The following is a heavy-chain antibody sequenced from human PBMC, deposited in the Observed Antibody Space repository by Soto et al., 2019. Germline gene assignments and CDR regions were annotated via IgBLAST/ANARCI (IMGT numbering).Heavy chain of an antibody. Sequence: SETLSLTCAVYGGSLSSYYWSWIRQPPGKGLEWIGEINHSGSTNYKPSLKSRVTISVDTSKNQFSLKLTSVTAADTAVYYCASLRYCSGARCYTTIDLWGQGTRVTVSS. CDR1: GGSLSSYY. J-gene: IGHJ4*02. D-gene: IGHD2-2*02. CDR2: INHSGST. V-gene: IGHV4-34*01. CDR3: ASLRYCSGARCYTTIDL.